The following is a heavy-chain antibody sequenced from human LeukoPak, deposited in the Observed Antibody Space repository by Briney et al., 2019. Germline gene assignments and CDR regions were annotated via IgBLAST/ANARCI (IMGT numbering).Heavy chain of an antibody. Sequence: RGSLRLSCAASGFTVSSNYMSWVRQAPGKGLEWVSVIYSGGSTYYADSVKGRFTISRDNSKNTLYLQMNSLRAEDTAVYYCARDDIAVAGFDYWGQGTLVTVSS. CDR3: ARDDIAVAGFDY. J-gene: IGHJ4*02. CDR2: IYSGGST. D-gene: IGHD6-19*01. V-gene: IGHV3-53*01. CDR1: GFTVSSNY.